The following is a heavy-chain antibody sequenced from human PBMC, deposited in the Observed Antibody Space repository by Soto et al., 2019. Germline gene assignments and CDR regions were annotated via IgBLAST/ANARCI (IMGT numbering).Heavy chain of an antibody. CDR3: ARGIREIAAGQIPSLNWFDP. D-gene: IGHD6-6*01. V-gene: IGHV1-69*12. CDR1: GGTFGSYA. CDR2: IIPIFGTA. J-gene: IGHJ5*02. Sequence: QVQLVQSGAEVKKPGSSVKVSCKASGGTFGSYAISWVRQAPGQGLEWMGGIIPIFGTANYAQKFQGRVTITADESTSTAYMELSSLRSEYTALYYCARGIREIAAGQIPSLNWFDPWGQGTLVTVSS.